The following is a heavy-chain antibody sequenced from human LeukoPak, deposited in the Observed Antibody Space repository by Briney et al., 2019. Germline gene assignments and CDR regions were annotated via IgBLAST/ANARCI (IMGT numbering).Heavy chain of an antibody. V-gene: IGHV4-39*01. CDR3: ARLFRARPVVTFDY. Sequence: PSETLSLTCTVSGGSISSNSHYWGWIRQPPGKGLEWIGTVYYSGTTYYNPSLKSRVTISVDTSKNHFSLKLSSVTAADTAVYYCARLFRARPVVTFDYWGQGTLVTVSS. D-gene: IGHD3-22*01. J-gene: IGHJ4*02. CDR2: VYYSGTT. CDR1: GGSISSNSHY.